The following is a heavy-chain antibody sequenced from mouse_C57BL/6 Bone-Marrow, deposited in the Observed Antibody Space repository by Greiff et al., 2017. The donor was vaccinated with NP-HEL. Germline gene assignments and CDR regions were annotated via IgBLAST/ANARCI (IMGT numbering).Heavy chain of an antibody. CDR3: ARSVYYGSSYNYFDY. CDR2: INPSTGGT. V-gene: IGHV1-42*01. D-gene: IGHD1-1*01. CDR1: GYSFTGYY. J-gene: IGHJ2*01. Sequence: VHVKQSGPELVKPGASVKISCKASGYSFTGYYMNWVKQSPEKSLEWIGEINPSTGGTTYNQKFKAKATLTVDKSSSTAYMQLKSLTSEDSAVYYCARSVYYGSSYNYFDYWGQGTTLTVSS.